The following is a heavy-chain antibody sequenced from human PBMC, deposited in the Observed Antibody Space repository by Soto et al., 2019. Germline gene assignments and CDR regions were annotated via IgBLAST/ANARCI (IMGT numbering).Heavy chain of an antibody. CDR2: IGTAGDT. J-gene: IGHJ6*02. CDR1: GFTFSSYD. V-gene: IGHV3-13*01. CDR3: ARGDTVYYDILTGYYHINYGMDV. D-gene: IGHD3-9*01. Sequence: PGGSLRLSCAASGFTFSSYDMHWVRQATGKGLEWVSAIGTAGDTYYPGSVKGRFTISRENAKNSLYLQMNSLRAEDTAVYYCARGDTVYYDILTGYYHINYGMDVWGQGTTVTVSS.